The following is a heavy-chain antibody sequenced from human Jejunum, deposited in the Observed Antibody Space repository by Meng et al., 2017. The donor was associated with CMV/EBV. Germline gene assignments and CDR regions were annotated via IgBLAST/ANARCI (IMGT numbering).Heavy chain of an antibody. CDR1: GFTFNTYA. J-gene: IGHJ4*02. Sequence: FAASGFTFNTYAMSWVRQAPGKGLEWVSIIYTGGSTYYADSVKGRFTISRDNSKNTLYLQMNSLRAEDTAVYYCARGRLTGYFDYWGQGTLVTVSS. V-gene: IGHV3-66*02. D-gene: IGHD2-8*01. CDR2: IYTGGST. CDR3: ARGRLTGYFDY.